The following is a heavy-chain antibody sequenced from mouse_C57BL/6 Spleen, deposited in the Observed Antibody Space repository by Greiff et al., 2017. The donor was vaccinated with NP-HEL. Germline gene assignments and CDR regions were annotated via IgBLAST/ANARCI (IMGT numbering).Heavy chain of an antibody. Sequence: QVQLKQSGAELARPGASVKLSCKASGYTFTSYGISWVKQRTGQGLEWIGEIYPRSGNTYYNEKFKGKATLTADKSSSTAYMELRSLTSEDSAVYFCARSSDLLWLRDYWGQGTTLTVSS. J-gene: IGHJ2*01. CDR1: GYTFTSYG. CDR2: IYPRSGNT. CDR3: ARSSDLLWLRDY. D-gene: IGHD2-2*01. V-gene: IGHV1-81*01.